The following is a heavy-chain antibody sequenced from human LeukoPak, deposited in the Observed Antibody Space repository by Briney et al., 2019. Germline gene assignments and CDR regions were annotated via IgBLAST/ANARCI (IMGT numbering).Heavy chain of an antibody. CDR2: INAGNGNT. V-gene: IGHV1-3*01. D-gene: IGHD6-13*01. J-gene: IGHJ5*02. Sequence: ASVKVSCKASGYTFTSYAMHWVRQASGQRLEWMGWINAGNGNTKYLQKFQGRVTITRDTSASTAYMELSSLRSEDTAVYYCARVPRIAAAGTLDPWGQGTLVTVSS. CDR3: ARVPRIAAAGTLDP. CDR1: GYTFTSYA.